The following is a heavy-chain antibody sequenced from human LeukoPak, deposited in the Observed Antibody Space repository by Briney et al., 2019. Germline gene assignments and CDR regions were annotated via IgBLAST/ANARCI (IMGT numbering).Heavy chain of an antibody. J-gene: IGHJ4*02. V-gene: IGHV3-11*06. Sequence: GGSLRLSCAASGFTFSDYYMSWIRQAPGKGLEWVSYISSSSSYTNYADSVKGRFTISRDNAKNSLYLQMNSLRAEDTAVYYCAGGYGSGSYYPPQDFDYWGQGTLVTVSS. CDR3: AGGYGSGSYYPPQDFDY. CDR1: GFTFSDYY. D-gene: IGHD3-10*01. CDR2: ISSSSSYT.